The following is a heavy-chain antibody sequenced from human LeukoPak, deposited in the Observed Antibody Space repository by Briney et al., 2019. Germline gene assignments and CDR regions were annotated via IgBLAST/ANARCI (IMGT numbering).Heavy chain of an antibody. Sequence: GGSLRPSCAAPGFTFSSYAMTWVRQAPGKGLGWGSAISGGGSSAYYADSVKGRFITSRDNSKTTLYLQMSNLRADDTAVYFCAKNRGTGLAFYDYWGQGTQVTVSS. J-gene: IGHJ4*02. CDR1: GFTFSSYA. CDR2: ISGGGSSA. CDR3: AKNRGTGLAFYDY. V-gene: IGHV3-23*01. D-gene: IGHD3-10*01.